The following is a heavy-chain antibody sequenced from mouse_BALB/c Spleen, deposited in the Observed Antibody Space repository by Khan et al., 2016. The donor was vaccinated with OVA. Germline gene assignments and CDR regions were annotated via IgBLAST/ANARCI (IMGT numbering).Heavy chain of an antibody. J-gene: IGHJ3*01. V-gene: IGHV5-6*01. D-gene: IGHD1-2*01. CDR3: ARHRFTTPTAWFAY. CDR1: GFTFSSYG. Sequence: EVRLVESGGDLVKPGGSLNLSCEASGFTFSSYGMSWLRQTPDKRLEWVATISNGGSYTYYPDRVKGRLTISRDNAKNTLYLQMSSLKSEDTAMYYCARHRFTTPTAWFAYWGQGTLVTVSA. CDR2: ISNGGSYT.